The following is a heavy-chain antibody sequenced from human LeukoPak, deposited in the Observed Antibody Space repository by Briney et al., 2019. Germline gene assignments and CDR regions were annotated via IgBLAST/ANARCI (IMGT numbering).Heavy chain of an antibody. J-gene: IGHJ5*02. CDR3: ASSGYTMSGWFDP. Sequence: SETLSLTCTVSGGSISSGSYYWSWIRQPAGKGLEWIGRIYTSGSTNYNPSLKSRVTISVDTSKNQFSLKLSSVTAADTAVYYCASSGYTMSGWFDPWGQGTLVTVSS. CDR2: IYTSGST. D-gene: IGHD3-22*01. V-gene: IGHV4-61*02. CDR1: GGSISSGSYY.